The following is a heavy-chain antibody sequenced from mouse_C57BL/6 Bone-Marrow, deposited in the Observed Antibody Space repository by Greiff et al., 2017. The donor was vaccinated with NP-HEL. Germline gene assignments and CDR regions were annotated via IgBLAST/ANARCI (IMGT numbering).Heavy chain of an antibody. V-gene: IGHV5-4*01. CDR3: ARYDYAGDYYAMDY. Sequence: ESGGGLVKPGGSLKLSCAASGFTFSSYAMSWVRQTPEKRLEWVATISDGGSYTYYPDNVKGRFTISRDNAKNNLYLQMSHLKSEDTAMYYCARYDYAGDYYAMDYWGQGTSVTVSS. CDR1: GFTFSSYA. D-gene: IGHD2-4*01. J-gene: IGHJ4*01. CDR2: ISDGGSYT.